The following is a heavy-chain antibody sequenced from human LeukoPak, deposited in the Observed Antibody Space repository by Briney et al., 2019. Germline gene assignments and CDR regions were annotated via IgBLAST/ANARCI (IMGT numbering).Heavy chain of an antibody. Sequence: PSETLSLTCTVSGGSISSSSYYWDWIRQPPGKGQEWIGSIYYSGSTYYNESLESRVTISIDTSKNQFSLKLNSVTAADTAMYYCAKSGGYGLIDYWGQGTLVTVSS. D-gene: IGHD1-26*01. V-gene: IGHV4-39*01. CDR2: IYYSGST. CDR1: GGSISSSSYY. CDR3: AKSGGYGLIDY. J-gene: IGHJ4*02.